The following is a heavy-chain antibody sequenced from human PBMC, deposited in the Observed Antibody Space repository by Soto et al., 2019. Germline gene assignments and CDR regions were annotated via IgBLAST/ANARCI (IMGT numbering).Heavy chain of an antibody. V-gene: IGHV3-9*01. J-gene: IGHJ4*02. Sequence: EVQLVESGGGLVQPGRSLRLSCAASGFTLRNYAMHWVRQAPGKGLEWVSGISWSGGTIGYADSVKGRFTISRDNAKNSLYLEMNSLRAEDTALYYCAKGKLNSNYEYYFDPWGKGTLVTVSS. CDR2: ISWSGGTI. CDR1: GFTLRNYA. D-gene: IGHD4-4*01. CDR3: AKGKLNSNYEYYFDP.